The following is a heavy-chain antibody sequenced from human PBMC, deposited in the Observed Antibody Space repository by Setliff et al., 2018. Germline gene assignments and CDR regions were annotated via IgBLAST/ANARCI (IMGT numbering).Heavy chain of an antibody. D-gene: IGHD1-26*01. CDR3: ARTGTYRYFDY. CDR2: VYYSGTA. V-gene: IGHV4-59*08. Sequence: SETLSLTCNVSGDSISGTYYWSWIRQPPGKGLEFIGYVYYSGTANYDPSLKSRVTMSVDTSKNQFSLTLSSVTAADTAVYYCARTGTYRYFDYWGQGALVTVSS. CDR1: GDSISGTYY. J-gene: IGHJ4*02.